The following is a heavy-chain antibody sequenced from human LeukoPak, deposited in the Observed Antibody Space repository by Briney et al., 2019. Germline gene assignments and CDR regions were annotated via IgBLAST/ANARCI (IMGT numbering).Heavy chain of an antibody. Sequence: PGGSLRLSCAASGFTFSSYAMSWVRQAPGKGLEWVSFIGGSGGSTYYADSVKGRFTISRDNSKNTLYLQVNNLGAEDTAIYYCAKVFGVVIERGSYFDSWGQGTLVTVSS. CDR1: GFTFSSYA. V-gene: IGHV3-23*01. CDR2: IGGSGGST. D-gene: IGHD3-3*01. CDR3: AKVFGVVIERGSYFDS. J-gene: IGHJ4*02.